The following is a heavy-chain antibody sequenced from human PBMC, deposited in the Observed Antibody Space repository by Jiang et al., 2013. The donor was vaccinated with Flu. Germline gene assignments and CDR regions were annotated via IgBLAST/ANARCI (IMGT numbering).Heavy chain of an antibody. CDR3: ARGPI. CDR1: NESFGAHH. CDR2: LNHRGTT. V-gene: IGHV4-34*01. Sequence: LLKPSETLSLTCAVYNESFGAHHWSWIRQPPGKGLEWIGELNHRGTTNYSPSLESRVTISIDTSKKHLSLILSSVTAADTAVYYCARGPIWGQGTMVIVSS. J-gene: IGHJ3*02.